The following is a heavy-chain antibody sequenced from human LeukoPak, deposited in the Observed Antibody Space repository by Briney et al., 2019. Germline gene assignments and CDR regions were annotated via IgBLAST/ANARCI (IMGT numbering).Heavy chain of an antibody. V-gene: IGHV4-59*01. J-gene: IGHJ4*02. CDR2: IFYSGST. CDR1: GGSITTYY. D-gene: IGHD3-3*01. Sequence: SETLSLTCTVSGGSITTYYWSWIRQPPGKGLEWIGFIFYSGSTNYNPSLKSRVTISLNTSKTQFSLKLSSVTAADTAVYYCARGTFWSGYYHDYWGQGTLVTVSS. CDR3: ARGTFWSGYYHDY.